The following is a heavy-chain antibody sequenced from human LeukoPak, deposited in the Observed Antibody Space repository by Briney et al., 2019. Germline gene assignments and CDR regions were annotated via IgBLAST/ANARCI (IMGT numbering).Heavy chain of an antibody. CDR1: GFTFSSYW. D-gene: IGHD5-18*01. CDR2: IKQHGSEK. V-gene: IGHV3-7*01. Sequence: GGSLRLSCAASGFTFSSYWMSWVRQAPGKGLEWVANIKQHGSEKYYVDSVKGRFTISRDNAKNSLYLQMNSLGAEDTAVYYCARDNAIWAAMVPYYFDYWGQGTLVTVSS. J-gene: IGHJ4*02. CDR3: ARDNAIWAAMVPYYFDY.